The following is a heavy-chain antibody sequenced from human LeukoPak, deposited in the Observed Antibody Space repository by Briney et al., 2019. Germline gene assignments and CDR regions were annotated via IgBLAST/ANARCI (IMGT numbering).Heavy chain of an antibody. Sequence: GGSLRLSCAASGFTFSSYSMNWVRQAPGKGLEWVSSISSSSSYIYYADSVKGRFTISRDNAKNSLYLQMNSLRAEDTAVYYCASPRDGYTENDYWGQGTLVTVSS. CDR3: ASPRDGYTENDY. CDR1: GFTFSSYS. CDR2: ISSSSSYI. V-gene: IGHV3-21*01. D-gene: IGHD5-24*01. J-gene: IGHJ4*02.